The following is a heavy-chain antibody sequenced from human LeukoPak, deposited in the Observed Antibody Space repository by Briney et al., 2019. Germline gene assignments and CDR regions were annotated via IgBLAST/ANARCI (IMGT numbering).Heavy chain of an antibody. D-gene: IGHD4-23*01. CDR1: GGSISSYY. Sequence: SETLSLTCTVSGGSISSYYWSWIRQPAGKGLEWIGRFYTSGTTNYNPSLKSRVTMSIDTSKNQVSLKMRSVTAADTAVYYCARTVVTLDWYFDLWGRGTLVSVSS. V-gene: IGHV4-4*07. J-gene: IGHJ2*01. CDR2: FYTSGTT. CDR3: ARTVVTLDWYFDL.